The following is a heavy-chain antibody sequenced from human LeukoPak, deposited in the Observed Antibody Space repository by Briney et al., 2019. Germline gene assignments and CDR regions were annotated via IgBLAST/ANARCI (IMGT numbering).Heavy chain of an antibody. Sequence: PGGSLRLSCAASGFTFSSFAMSWVRQAPGKGQEWVSAISGSGGSTYYADSLQGRFTISRDNSSNTLYLQMNSLKAEDTAVYYCAKVRRAYRSFVGSSFDHWGQGTLVTVCS. V-gene: IGHV3-23*01. CDR3: AKVRRAYRSFVGSSFDH. CDR2: ISGSGGST. CDR1: GFTFSSFA. D-gene: IGHD3-16*01. J-gene: IGHJ4*02.